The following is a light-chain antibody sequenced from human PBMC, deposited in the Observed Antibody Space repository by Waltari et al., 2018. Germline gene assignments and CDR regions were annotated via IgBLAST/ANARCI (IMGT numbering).Light chain of an antibody. Sequence: NFLLTQPHSVSASPGKTVTISCTRSSGSLVTTYVQWYQQRPGSSPSMIIYEDNKRPAGVPDRFSGSIDSSSNSASLTISGLKTEDEADYYCQSYDTNIRVFGGGTKLTVL. J-gene: IGLJ3*02. CDR2: EDN. CDR3: QSYDTNIRV. V-gene: IGLV6-57*01. CDR1: SGSLVTTY.